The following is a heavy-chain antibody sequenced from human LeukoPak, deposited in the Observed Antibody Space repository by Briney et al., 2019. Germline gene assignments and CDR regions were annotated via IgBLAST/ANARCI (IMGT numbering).Heavy chain of an antibody. Sequence: ASVKVSCKASGYTFTGYYMHWVRQAPGQGLEWMGWINPNSGGTNYAQKFQGWVTMTRDTSISTAYMELSSLRSEDTALYYCARGTSSSGGGRDDYWGQGTLVTVSS. D-gene: IGHD2-2*01. CDR1: GYTFTGYY. V-gene: IGHV1-2*04. J-gene: IGHJ4*02. CDR3: ARGTSSSGGGRDDY. CDR2: INPNSGGT.